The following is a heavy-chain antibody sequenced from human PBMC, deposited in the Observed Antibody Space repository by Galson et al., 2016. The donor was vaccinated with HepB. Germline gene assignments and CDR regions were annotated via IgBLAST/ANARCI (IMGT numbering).Heavy chain of an antibody. D-gene: IGHD3-10*01. CDR1: GFSVSNNY. CDR2: SHDDGST. V-gene: IGHV3-53*01. Sequence: SLRLSCAASGFSVSNNYMSWVRQAPGKGLECVSVSHDDGSTNYADPVMGRFTIFRDNSKNTLYLEMNSLRAEDVAVYYCARASGIRGIKGAMDVWGQGTTVSVSS. J-gene: IGHJ6*02. CDR3: ARASGIRGIKGAMDV.